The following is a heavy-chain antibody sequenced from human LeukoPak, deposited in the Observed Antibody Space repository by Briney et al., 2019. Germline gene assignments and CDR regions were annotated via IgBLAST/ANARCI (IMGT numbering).Heavy chain of an antibody. CDR3: ARGAGQPTPPELYYYYYMDV. Sequence: GGSLRLSCAASGFTFSSYSMNWVRQAPGKGLEWVSSISSSSSYIYYVDSVKGRFTISRDNAKNSLYLQMNSLRAEDTAVYYCARGAGQPTPPELYYYYYMDVWGKGTTVTVSS. V-gene: IGHV3-21*01. D-gene: IGHD1-14*01. CDR1: GFTFSSYS. J-gene: IGHJ6*03. CDR2: ISSSSSYI.